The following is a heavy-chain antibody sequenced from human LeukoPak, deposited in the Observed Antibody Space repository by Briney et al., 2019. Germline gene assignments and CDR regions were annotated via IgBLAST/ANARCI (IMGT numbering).Heavy chain of an antibody. CDR2: ISISGTKT. CDR3: ANEIRPNDY. J-gene: IGHJ4*02. Sequence: GGSLRPSCAASGFTFSSYSMTWVRQAPGKGLEWVSAISISGTKTYYADSVKGRFTISRDNSKNTLYLQMYSLRAEDTAVYYCANEIRPNDYWGQGTLVTVSS. D-gene: IGHD4-17*01. CDR1: GFTFSSYS. V-gene: IGHV3-23*01.